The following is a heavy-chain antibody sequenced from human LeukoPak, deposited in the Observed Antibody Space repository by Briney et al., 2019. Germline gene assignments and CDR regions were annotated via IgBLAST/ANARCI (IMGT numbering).Heavy chain of an antibody. J-gene: IGHJ4*02. Sequence: PSETLSLTCTVSGGSIRSSSYYWGWIRQSPGKGLEWIGSINYSGSTDYNPSLKSRVTISVATSKNQFFLKMSSVTAADTAVYYCARISIFGVVPQVNTLDYWGQGTLVTVSS. CDR3: ARISIFGVVPQVNTLDY. V-gene: IGHV4-39*01. D-gene: IGHD3-3*01. CDR1: GGSIRSSSYY. CDR2: INYSGST.